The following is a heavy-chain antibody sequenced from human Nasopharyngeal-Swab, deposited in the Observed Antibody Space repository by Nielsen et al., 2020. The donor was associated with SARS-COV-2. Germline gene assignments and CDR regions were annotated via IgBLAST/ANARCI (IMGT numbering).Heavy chain of an antibody. V-gene: IGHV1-8*01. CDR2: MNPNSGNT. J-gene: IGHJ3*02. CDR3: ARGVVGSWYHHDAFDI. CDR1: GYTFTSYD. Sequence: ASVKVSCKASGYTFTSYDINWVRQATGQGLEWMGWMNPNSGNTGYAQKFQGRVTMTRNTSISTAYMELSSLRSEDTAVYYCARGVVGSWYHHDAFDIWGQGTMVTVSS. D-gene: IGHD6-13*01.